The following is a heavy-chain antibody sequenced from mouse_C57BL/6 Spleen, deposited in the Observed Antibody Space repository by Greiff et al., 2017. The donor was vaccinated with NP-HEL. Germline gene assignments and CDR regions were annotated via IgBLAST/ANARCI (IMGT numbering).Heavy chain of an antibody. D-gene: IGHD2-3*01. CDR2: IYPRSGNT. Sequence: VQLQESGAELARPGASVKLSCKASGYTFTSYGISWVKQRTGQGLEWIGEIYPRSGNTYYNEKFKGKATLTADKSSSTAYMELRSLTSEDSAVYFCARSYDGYFLFDYWGQGTTLTVSS. J-gene: IGHJ2*01. CDR3: ARSYDGYFLFDY. V-gene: IGHV1-81*01. CDR1: GYTFTSYG.